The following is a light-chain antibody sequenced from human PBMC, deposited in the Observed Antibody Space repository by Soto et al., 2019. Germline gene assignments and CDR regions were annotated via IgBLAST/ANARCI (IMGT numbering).Light chain of an antibody. CDR3: QQYNNWPTWT. CDR1: QSVSSN. Sequence: IVMTQSPATLSVSPWGRATLSCRASQSVSSNLAWYQQKPGQAPRLLIYGASTRATGIPARFSGSGSGTEFTLTISSLQSEDFAVYYCQQYNNWPTWTFGQGTKVDI. CDR2: GAS. J-gene: IGKJ1*01. V-gene: IGKV3-15*01.